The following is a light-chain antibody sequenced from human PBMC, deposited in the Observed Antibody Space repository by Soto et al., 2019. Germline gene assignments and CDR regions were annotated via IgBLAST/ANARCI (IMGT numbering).Light chain of an antibody. V-gene: IGLV2-14*01. CDR2: EVT. CDR1: SSDVGRYNY. Sequence: SVLTQPASVSGSPGQSITISCTGTSSDVGRYNYVSWYQQYPGRAPKLIIYEVTNRPSGVSDRFSGSKSGNVASLTISGLQAADEADYYCGSYTSTYVRIFGTGTKVTVL. J-gene: IGLJ1*01. CDR3: GSYTSTYVRI.